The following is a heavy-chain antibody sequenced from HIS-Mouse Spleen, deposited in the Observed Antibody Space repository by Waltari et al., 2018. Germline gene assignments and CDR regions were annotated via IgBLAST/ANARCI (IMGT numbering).Heavy chain of an antibody. CDR2: IKQDGREK. CDR3: ARLGSSWDDY. V-gene: IGHV3-7*01. Sequence: EVQLVESGGGLVQPGGSLRLSCAASGFTFSSYWMSWVRQAPGKGMEWGANIKQDGREKYYVDSVKGRFTISRDNAKNSLYLQMNSLRAEDTAVYYCARLGSSWDDYWGQGTLVTVSS. J-gene: IGHJ4*02. CDR1: GFTFSSYW. D-gene: IGHD6-13*01.